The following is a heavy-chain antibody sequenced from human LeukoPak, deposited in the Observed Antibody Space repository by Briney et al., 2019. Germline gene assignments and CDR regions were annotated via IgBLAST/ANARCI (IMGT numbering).Heavy chain of an antibody. CDR2: ISANGGTT. CDR1: GFIFSSST. CDR3: VRGGAYLYGSSFDY. Sequence: GGSLRLSCSASGFIFSSSTMHWIRQAPGKGLEYVSAISANGGTTKYADSVKDRVTISRDNSKNTLYLQLSSLGAEDTAVYYCVRGGAYLYGSSFDYWGQGTLVTVSS. V-gene: IGHV3-64D*06. D-gene: IGHD3-10*01. J-gene: IGHJ4*02.